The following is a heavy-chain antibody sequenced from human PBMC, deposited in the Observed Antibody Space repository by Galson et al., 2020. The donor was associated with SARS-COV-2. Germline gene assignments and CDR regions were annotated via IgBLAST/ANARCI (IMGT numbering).Heavy chain of an antibody. D-gene: IGHD6-19*01. CDR1: GFTFSSYE. Sequence: GGSLRLSCAASGFTFSSYEMNWVRQAPGKGLEWVSYISSSGSTIYYADSVKGRFTISRDNAKNSLYLQMNSLRAEDTAVYYCAREGALDEQWLVRPSGYYYGMDVWGQGTTVTVSS. V-gene: IGHV3-48*03. J-gene: IGHJ6*02. CDR3: AREGALDEQWLVRPSGYYYGMDV. CDR2: ISSSGSTI.